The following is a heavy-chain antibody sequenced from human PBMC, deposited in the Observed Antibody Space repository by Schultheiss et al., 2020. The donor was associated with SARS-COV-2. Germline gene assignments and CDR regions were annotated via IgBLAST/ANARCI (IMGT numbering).Heavy chain of an antibody. CDR1: GFTFSSYA. CDR3: AREGYAFDI. CDR2: ISSSSSYI. J-gene: IGHJ3*02. Sequence: GGSLRLSCAASGFTFSSYALHWVRRAPGKGLEWVSSISSSSSYIYYADSVKGRFTISRDNSKNTLYLQMNSLRAEDTAVYYCAREGYAFDIWGQGTMVTVSS. V-gene: IGHV3-21*01.